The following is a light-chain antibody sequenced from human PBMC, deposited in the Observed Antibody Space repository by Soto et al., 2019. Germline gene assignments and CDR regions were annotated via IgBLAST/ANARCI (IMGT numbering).Light chain of an antibody. CDR3: QNYSICHRWT. J-gene: IGKJ1*01. CDR1: QSVSSN. CDR2: DAS. Sequence: DIVMTQSPATLSVSPGERATLSCKASQSVSSNLAWYQQEPGQPPRLLIYDASTRAPGIPPTFSGSGSGSDISLTINRLQSEDFAVYYCQNYSICHRWTFGQGTKIEIK. V-gene: IGKV3-15*01.